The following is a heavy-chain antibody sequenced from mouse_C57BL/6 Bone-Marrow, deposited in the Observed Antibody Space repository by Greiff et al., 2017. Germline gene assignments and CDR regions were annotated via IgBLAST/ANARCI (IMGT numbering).Heavy chain of an antibody. Sequence: EVKVVESGGGLVQPGESLKLSCESNEYEFPSHDMSWVRKTPEKTLELVAALNSDGGSTYYPDTMERRFIISRDNTKKTLYLQMSSLRSEDTALYYCARQAPDYARDDWGQGTSVTVSS. CDR3: ARQAPDYARDD. D-gene: IGHD2-4*01. J-gene: IGHJ4*01. CDR2: LNSDGGST. V-gene: IGHV5-2*01. CDR1: EYEFPSHD.